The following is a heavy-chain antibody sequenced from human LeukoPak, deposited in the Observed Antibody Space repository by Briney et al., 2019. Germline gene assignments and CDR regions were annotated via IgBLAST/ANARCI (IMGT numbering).Heavy chain of an antibody. CDR3: ARQNYVWGSYRYGTFDY. CDR1: GGTFSSYA. V-gene: IGHV1-69*05. CDR2: IIPIFGTA. J-gene: IGHJ4*02. D-gene: IGHD3-16*02. Sequence: GASVKVSCKASGGTFSSYAISWMRQAPGQGLEWMGRIIPIFGTANYAQKFQGRVTITTDGSTSTAYMELSSLRSEDTAVYYCARQNYVWGSYRYGTFDYWGQGTLVTVSS.